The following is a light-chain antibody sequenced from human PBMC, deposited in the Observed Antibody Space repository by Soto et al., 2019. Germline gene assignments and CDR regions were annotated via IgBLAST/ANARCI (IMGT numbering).Light chain of an antibody. CDR3: QMWDSGSDQYV. J-gene: IGLJ1*01. Sequence: SYELTQPPSVSVAPGQTARITCGLNDFESESVHWYRQKPGQAPVLVVYDDGDRPSGIAERLSGSHSGNTATLTISGVEAGDEADYYCQMWDSGSDQYVFGSGTKV. V-gene: IGLV3-21*02. CDR2: DDG. CDR1: DFESES.